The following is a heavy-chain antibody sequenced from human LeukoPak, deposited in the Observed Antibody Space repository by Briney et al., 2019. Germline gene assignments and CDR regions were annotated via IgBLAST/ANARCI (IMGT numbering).Heavy chain of an antibody. V-gene: IGHV4-39*01. CDR2: IYYSGST. J-gene: IGHJ3*02. CDR1: GGSISCSSYY. Sequence: SETLSLTCTVSGGSISCSSYYWGWIRQPPGKGLEWIGSIYYSGSTYYNPSLKSRVTISVDTSKNQFSLKLSSVTAADTAVYYCARQGVVITHAFDIWGQGTMVTVSS. CDR3: ARQGVVITHAFDI. D-gene: IGHD3-22*01.